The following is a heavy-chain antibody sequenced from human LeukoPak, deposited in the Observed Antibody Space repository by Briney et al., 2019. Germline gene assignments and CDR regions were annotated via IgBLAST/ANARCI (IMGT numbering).Heavy chain of an antibody. J-gene: IGHJ5*02. CDR2: IRYDGSNK. D-gene: IGHD3-16*01. CDR3: ARPFGYVRKNWFDP. Sequence: GGSLRLSCAASGFTFSSYGMHWVRQAPGKGLEWVAFIRYDGSNKYYADSVKGRFTISRDNSKNTLYLQMNSLRAEDTAVYYCARPFGYVRKNWFDPWGQGTLVTVSS. V-gene: IGHV3-30*02. CDR1: GFTFSSYG.